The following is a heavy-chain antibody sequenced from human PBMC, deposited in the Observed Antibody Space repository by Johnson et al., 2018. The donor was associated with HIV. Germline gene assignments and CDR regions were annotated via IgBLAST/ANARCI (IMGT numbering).Heavy chain of an antibody. D-gene: IGHD5-12*01. CDR1: GFSVSSNY. CDR3: ARVALDAFDI. V-gene: IGHV3-66*01. Sequence: EVQLVESGGDLVQPGGSLRLSCAASGFSVSSNYMSWVRQAPGKGLEWVSVIYSGGTTYHADSVKGRFTISRDNSKNTLYLQMNSLRAGDTAVYYCARVALDAFDIWGQGTMVTVSA. J-gene: IGHJ3*02. CDR2: IYSGGTT.